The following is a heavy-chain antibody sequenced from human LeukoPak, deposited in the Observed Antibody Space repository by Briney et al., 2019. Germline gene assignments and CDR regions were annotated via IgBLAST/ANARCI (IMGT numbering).Heavy chain of an antibody. J-gene: IGHJ4*02. CDR2: IWYDGSNK. V-gene: IGHV3-33*06. CDR1: GFTFSRSG. CDR3: AKDYGSGPPYYFDY. Sequence: SGGSLRLSCAASGFTFSRSGMHWVRQAPGKGLEWVAVIWYDGSNKYYADSVKGRFTISRDNSKNTLYLQMNSLRAEDTAVYYCAKDYGSGPPYYFDYWGQGILVTVSS. D-gene: IGHD6-19*01.